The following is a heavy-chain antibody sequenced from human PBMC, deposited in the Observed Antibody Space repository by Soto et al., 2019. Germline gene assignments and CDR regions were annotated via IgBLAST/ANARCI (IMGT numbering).Heavy chain of an antibody. V-gene: IGHV3-33*01. J-gene: IGHJ3*02. D-gene: IGHD6-25*01. CDR2: VWKDGNTK. Sequence: QVQLVESGGGVVQPGQSLRLSCAASGFSVSNYGMHWVRQAPGKGLEWVAVVWKDGNTKHYGDSVKGRFTISRDNSKNTLELQMSSLRGEDTGGYYCARAAAWTDEAFDIWGQGTRVTVSS. CDR3: ARAAAWTDEAFDI. CDR1: GFSVSNYG.